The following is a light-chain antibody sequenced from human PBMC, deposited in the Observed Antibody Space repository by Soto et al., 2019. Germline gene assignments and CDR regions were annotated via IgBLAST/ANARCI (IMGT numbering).Light chain of an antibody. Sequence: DIQMTQSPSSLSASVGDRVAITCRAGQSISNFLNWYQQKPGTAPKLLIYAASRLQSDVPSRFSGSGSWTAFTLSINSLQPEDVATYYCQQSNSIPYTFGQGTKLEI. CDR2: AAS. J-gene: IGKJ2*01. CDR1: QSISNF. CDR3: QQSNSIPYT. V-gene: IGKV1-39*01.